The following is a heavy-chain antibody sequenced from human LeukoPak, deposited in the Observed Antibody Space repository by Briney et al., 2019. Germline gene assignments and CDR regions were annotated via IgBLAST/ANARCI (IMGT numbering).Heavy chain of an antibody. Sequence: PGGSLRLSCAASGITFNSYTMNWVRQAPGKGLEWVTSISSSSSSSSSYIYYADSVKGRFTISRDNSKNTLYLQMNSLRAEDTAVYYCAKDPGDYWGQGTLVTVSS. J-gene: IGHJ4*02. D-gene: IGHD7-27*01. CDR3: AKDPGDY. CDR1: GITFNSYT. CDR2: ISSSSSSSSSYI. V-gene: IGHV3-21*01.